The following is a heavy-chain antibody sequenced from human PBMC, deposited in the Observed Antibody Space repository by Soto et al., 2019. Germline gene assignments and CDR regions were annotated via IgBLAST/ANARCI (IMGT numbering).Heavy chain of an antibody. V-gene: IGHV1-69*13. Sequence: SVKVSCKASGGTFSSYAISWVRQAPGQGLEWMGGIIPIFGTANYAQKFQGRVTITADESTSTAYMELSGLRSEDTAVYYCAVRYGWDYYYGMDVWGQGTTVTVSS. CDR3: AVRYGWDYYYGMDV. CDR2: IIPIFGTA. CDR1: GGTFSSYA. D-gene: IGHD1-1*01. J-gene: IGHJ6*02.